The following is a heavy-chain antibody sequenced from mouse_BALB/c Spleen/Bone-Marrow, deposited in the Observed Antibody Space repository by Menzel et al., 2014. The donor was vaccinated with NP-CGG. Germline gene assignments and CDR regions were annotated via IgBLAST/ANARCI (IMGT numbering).Heavy chain of an antibody. CDR3: ASYYYGSSSFAY. J-gene: IGHJ3*01. CDR2: IDPANGNT. D-gene: IGHD1-1*01. Sequence: EVQLQQSGAGLVKPGASVKLSCTASGFNIKDTYMRWVKQRPEQGLEWIGRIDPANGNTKYDPKFQGKATITADTSSNTAYLQLSSLTSEDTAVYYCASYYYGSSSFAYWGQGTMVTVSA. V-gene: IGHV14-3*02. CDR1: GFNIKDTY.